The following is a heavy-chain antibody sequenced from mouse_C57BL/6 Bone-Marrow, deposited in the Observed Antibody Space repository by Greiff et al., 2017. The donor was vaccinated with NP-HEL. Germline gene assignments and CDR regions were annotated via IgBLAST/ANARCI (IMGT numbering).Heavy chain of an antibody. J-gene: IGHJ2*01. Sequence: EVQLQESGAELVRPGASVKLSCTASGFNIKDDYMHWVKQRPEQGLEWIGWIDPENGDTAYASKFQGKATITADTSSNTAYLQLSSLTSEDTAVYYCTITGVGYWGQGTTLTVSS. CDR3: TITGVGY. CDR2: IDPENGDT. D-gene: IGHD1-1*02. V-gene: IGHV14-4*01. CDR1: GFNIKDDY.